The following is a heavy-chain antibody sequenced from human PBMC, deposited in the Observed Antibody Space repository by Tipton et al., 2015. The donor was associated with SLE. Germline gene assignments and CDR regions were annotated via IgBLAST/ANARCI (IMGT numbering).Heavy chain of an antibody. J-gene: IGHJ3*02. V-gene: IGHV3-21*01. D-gene: IGHD3-22*01. Sequence: SLRLSCAASGFTFSSYSMNWVRQAPGKGLEWVSSISSSSSYIYYADSVKGRFTISRDNAKNSLYLQMNSLRAEDTAVYYCARNALYYYDSSGYNAFDIWGQGTMVTVSS. CDR1: GFTFSSYS. CDR3: ARNALYYYDSSGYNAFDI. CDR2: ISSSSSYI.